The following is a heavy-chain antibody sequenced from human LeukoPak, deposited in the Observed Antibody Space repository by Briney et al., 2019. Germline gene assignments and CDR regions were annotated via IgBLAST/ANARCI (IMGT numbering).Heavy chain of an antibody. Sequence: GGSLRLSCAASGFTFSSYGMSWVRQAPGKGLEWVSSISSSSSYIYYADSVKGRFTISRDNAKNSLYLQMNSLRAEDTAVYYCARDLEYGGNSNAEYFQHWGQGTLVTVSS. CDR1: GFTFSSYG. CDR3: ARDLEYGGNSNAEYFQH. CDR2: ISSSSSYI. J-gene: IGHJ1*01. D-gene: IGHD4-23*01. V-gene: IGHV3-21*01.